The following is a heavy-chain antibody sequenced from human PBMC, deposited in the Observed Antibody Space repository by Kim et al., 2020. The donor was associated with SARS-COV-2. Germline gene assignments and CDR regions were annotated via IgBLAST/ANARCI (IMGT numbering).Heavy chain of an antibody. CDR2: ISGSAVTS. Sequence: GGSLRLSCAASGFTFNHFAMSWVRQAPGKGLECVSTISGSAVTSYDADSVKGRFTISRDNSKNTLYLQMNSLRAEDTAVYYCAKGILLSGAAQFDYWGQGTLVTVSS. CDR3: AKGILLSGAAQFDY. J-gene: IGHJ4*02. D-gene: IGHD6-25*01. V-gene: IGHV3-23*01. CDR1: GFTFNHFA.